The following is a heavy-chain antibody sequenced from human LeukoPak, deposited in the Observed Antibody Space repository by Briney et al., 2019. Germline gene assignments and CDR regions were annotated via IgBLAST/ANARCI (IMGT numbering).Heavy chain of an antibody. J-gene: IGHJ4*02. CDR1: GFTFSNYW. D-gene: IGHD1-26*01. CDR3: ARNNYYARDY. V-gene: IGHV3-7*01. CDR2: VVQDGSDK. Sequence: GGSLRLSCAASGFTFSNYWMSWVRQAPEKGLEWVANVVQDGSDKYYVDSVKGRFTISRDNAKNSLYLQMNSLRAEDTAVYYCARNNYYARDYWGQGTLVTVSS.